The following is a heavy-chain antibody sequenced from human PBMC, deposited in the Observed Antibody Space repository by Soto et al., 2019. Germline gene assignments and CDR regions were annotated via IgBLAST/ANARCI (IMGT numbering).Heavy chain of an antibody. CDR3: ARGRSVYYDFWSGPMGGAFDS. J-gene: IGHJ3*02. Sequence: PSETLSLTCAVYGGSFSGYYWSWIRQPPGKGLEWIGEINHSGSTNYNPSLKSRVTISVDTSKNQFSLKLSSVTAADTAVYYCARGRSVYYDFWSGPMGGAFDSWGQGTMVTVSS. CDR1: GGSFSGYY. D-gene: IGHD3-3*01. V-gene: IGHV4-34*01. CDR2: INHSGST.